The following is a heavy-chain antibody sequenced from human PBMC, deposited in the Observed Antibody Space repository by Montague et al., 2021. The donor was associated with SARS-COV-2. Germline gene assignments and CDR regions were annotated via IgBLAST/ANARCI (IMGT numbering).Heavy chain of an antibody. CDR2: ISYGGIA. Sequence: SETRSLTCAVSGVSITSTNWWSLVRLPPGKGLEWIGEISYGGIATYNPSLKSRATISMDRSRNLFSLELSSVTAADTAIYYCAGKVLTVPADYWGQGTLVTVS. D-gene: IGHD4-11*01. J-gene: IGHJ4*02. V-gene: IGHV4-4*02. CDR3: AGKVLTVPADY. CDR1: GVSITSTNW.